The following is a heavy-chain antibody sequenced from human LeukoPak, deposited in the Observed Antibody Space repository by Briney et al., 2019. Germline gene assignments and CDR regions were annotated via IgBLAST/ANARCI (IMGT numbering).Heavy chain of an antibody. CDR2: IYHSGST. J-gene: IGHJ4*02. CDR1: GGSISNYY. D-gene: IGHD3-22*01. CDR3: ARNADDSSSYPYFDY. V-gene: IGHV4-59*01. Sequence: KPSETLSLTCTVSGGSISNYYWSWIRQPPGKELEWIGYIYHSGSTNYNPSLKSRVTISVDTSKNQFSLKLSSVTAADTAVYYCARNADDSSSYPYFDYWGQGTLVTVSS.